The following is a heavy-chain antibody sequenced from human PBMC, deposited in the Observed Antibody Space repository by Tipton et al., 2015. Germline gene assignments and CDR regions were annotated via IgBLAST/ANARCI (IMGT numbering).Heavy chain of an antibody. J-gene: IGHJ6*02. V-gene: IGHV4-61*01. Sequence: TLSLTCTVSGGSVSSGRYYWSWIRQPPGKGLEWIGYISFSDTTHYNPSLKSRITISLNTSKNQFSLKMSSVTAADTAVYFCARDLEHGMDVWGQGTTVTVS. CDR2: ISFSDTT. CDR1: GGSVSSGRYY. CDR3: ARDLEHGMDV.